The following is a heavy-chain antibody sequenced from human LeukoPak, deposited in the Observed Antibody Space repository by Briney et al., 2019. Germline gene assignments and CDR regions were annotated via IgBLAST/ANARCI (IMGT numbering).Heavy chain of an antibody. CDR3: ARDSSEWVAQRLDP. CDR1: GGSVGSGTYY. J-gene: IGHJ5*02. CDR2: IYNRGST. D-gene: IGHD6-19*01. V-gene: IGHV4-61*01. Sequence: SETLSLTCTVSGGSVGSGTYYWSWIRQPPGKGLEWIGYIYNRGSTKYNPSLKSRVTISQDTSKNQFSLKLSSVTAADTAVYYCARDSSEWVAQRLDPWGQGILVTVSS.